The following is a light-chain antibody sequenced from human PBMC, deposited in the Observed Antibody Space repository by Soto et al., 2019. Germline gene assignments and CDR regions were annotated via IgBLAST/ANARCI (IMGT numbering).Light chain of an antibody. CDR3: QVWDSSSDHVV. CDR2: YDS. Sequence: SYELTQPPSVSVAPGKTARITCGGNNIGSKSVHWYQQKPCQAPVLVIYYDSDRPSGIPERFSGSNSGNTATLTISRVEAGDEADYYCQVWDSSSDHVVFGGGTKRTVL. V-gene: IGLV3-21*04. J-gene: IGLJ2*01. CDR1: NIGSKS.